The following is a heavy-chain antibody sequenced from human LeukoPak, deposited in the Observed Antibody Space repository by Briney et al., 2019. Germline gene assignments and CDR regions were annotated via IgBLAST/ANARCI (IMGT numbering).Heavy chain of an antibody. CDR1: GFTFTSYA. V-gene: IGHV3-30-3*01. J-gene: IGHJ4*02. D-gene: IGHD1-26*01. Sequence: SGGSLILSCAASGFTFTSYAMHWVRQAPGKGLEWVTAISFDGNNKYYADSVKGRFTTSRDNSKNTLYLEMNSLRPEDTAVYYCARDIAGDTKFDYWDQGVLVTVSS. CDR2: ISFDGNNK. CDR3: ARDIAGDTKFDY.